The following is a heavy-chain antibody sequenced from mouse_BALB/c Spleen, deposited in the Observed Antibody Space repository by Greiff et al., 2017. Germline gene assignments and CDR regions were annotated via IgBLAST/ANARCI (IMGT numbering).Heavy chain of an antibody. CDR3: ARDGGLYYFDY. CDR2: ISYDGSN. V-gene: IGHV3-6*02. D-gene: IGHD1-1*02. CDR1: GYSITSGYY. Sequence: EVQLQESGPGLVKPSQSLSLTCSVTGYSITSGYYWNWIRQFPGNTLEWMGYISYDGSNNYNPSLKNRISITRDTSKNQFFLKLNSVTTEDTATYYCARDGGLYYFDYWGQGTTLTVSS. J-gene: IGHJ2*01.